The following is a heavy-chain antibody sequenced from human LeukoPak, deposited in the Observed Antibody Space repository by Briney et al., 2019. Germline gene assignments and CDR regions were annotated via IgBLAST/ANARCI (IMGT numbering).Heavy chain of an antibody. CDR1: GYTFSNSG. Sequence: ASVKVSCKASGYTFSNSGISWVRQAPGQGLEWMGWISAYNGNTKYAQKVQGRLTLTTETSTSTAYMGLRSLISDDTAVYYCARGRVATIIDYWGQGTLVIVSS. CDR2: ISAYNGNT. D-gene: IGHD5-12*01. V-gene: IGHV1-18*01. CDR3: ARGRVATIIDY. J-gene: IGHJ4*02.